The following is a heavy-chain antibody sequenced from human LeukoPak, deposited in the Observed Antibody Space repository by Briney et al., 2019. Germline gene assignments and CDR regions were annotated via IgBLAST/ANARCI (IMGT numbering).Heavy chain of an antibody. CDR3: ATDLYGPGSYYTSY. V-gene: IGHV1-24*01. CDR2: FDPEDGET. Sequence: ASVKVSCKVSGYTLTELSMHWVRQAPGKGLEWMGGFDPEDGETIYAQKFQGRVTMTEDTSTDTAYMELSSPRSEDTAVYYCATDLYGPGSYYTSYWGQGTLVTVSS. CDR1: GYTLTELS. J-gene: IGHJ4*02. D-gene: IGHD3-10*01.